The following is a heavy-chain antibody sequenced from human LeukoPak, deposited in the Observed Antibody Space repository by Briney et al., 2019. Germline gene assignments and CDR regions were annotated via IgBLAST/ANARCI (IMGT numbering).Heavy chain of an antibody. Sequence: SETLSLTCTVSGGSISSYYWGWIRQTPGKGLEWIGYIYYSGSTNYNPSLKSRVTISVDTSKNQFSLKLSSVTAADTAVYYCARHYYDSSGYYKEGTDIWGQGTMVTVSS. CDR2: IYYSGST. J-gene: IGHJ3*02. CDR3: ARHYYDSSGYYKEGTDI. V-gene: IGHV4-59*01. D-gene: IGHD3-22*01. CDR1: GGSISSYY.